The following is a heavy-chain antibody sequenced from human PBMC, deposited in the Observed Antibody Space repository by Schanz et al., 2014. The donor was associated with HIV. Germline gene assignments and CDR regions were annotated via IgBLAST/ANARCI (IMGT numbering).Heavy chain of an antibody. CDR1: GYTFTSYY. V-gene: IGHV1-46*01. CDR3: ASHGEGITMIVVVNGGYYGMDV. CDR2: INPSGGST. D-gene: IGHD3-22*01. J-gene: IGHJ6*02. Sequence: QVQLVQSGAEVKKPGASVKVSCKASGYTFTSYYMHWVRQAPGQGLEWMGIINPSGGSTSYAQKFQGRVTMTRDTSTSTVYMELSSLRSEDTAVYYCASHGEGITMIVVVNGGYYGMDVWGQGTTVTVSS.